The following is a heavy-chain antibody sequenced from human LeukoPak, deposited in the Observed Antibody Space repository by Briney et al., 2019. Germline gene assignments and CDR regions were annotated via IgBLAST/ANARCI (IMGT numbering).Heavy chain of an antibody. J-gene: IGHJ4*02. V-gene: IGHV4-39*07. CDR2: IYYSGST. CDR3: ARAPTEYSGSYQHFDY. D-gene: IGHD1-26*01. Sequence: SETLSLTCTVSGGSISSSSYYWGWIRQPPGKGLEWIGSIYYSGSTYYNPSLKSRVTISVDTSKNQFSLKLSSVTAADTAVYYCARAPTEYSGSYQHFDYWGQGTLVTVSP. CDR1: GGSISSSSYY.